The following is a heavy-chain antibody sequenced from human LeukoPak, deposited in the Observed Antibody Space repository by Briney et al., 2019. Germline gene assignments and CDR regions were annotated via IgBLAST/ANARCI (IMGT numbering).Heavy chain of an antibody. CDR2: IKSISDGGTT. CDR3: ARDVVLPGTDAFDI. Sequence: GGSLRLSCAASELTFSKAWMTWVRQAPGKGLEWVGRIKSISDGGTTDFAAPVKGRFAMSRDDSQNTLFLQMNSLRGEDTAVYYCARDVVLPGTDAFDIWGQGTVVSVAS. J-gene: IGHJ3*02. D-gene: IGHD2-15*01. CDR1: ELTFSKAW. V-gene: IGHV3-15*05.